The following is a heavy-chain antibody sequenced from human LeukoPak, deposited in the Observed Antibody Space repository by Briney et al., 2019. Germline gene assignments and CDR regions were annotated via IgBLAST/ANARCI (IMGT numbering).Heavy chain of an antibody. CDR3: AKARPGIAAADY. V-gene: IGHV3-30*18. J-gene: IGHJ4*02. D-gene: IGHD6-13*01. CDR1: GFTFSSYS. Sequence: GRSLRLSCAASGFTFSSYSMHWVRQAPGKGLEWVAVISYDGSNKYYADSVKGRFTISRDNSKNTLYLQMNSLRAEDTAVYYCAKARPGIAAADYWGQGTLVTVSS. CDR2: ISYDGSNK.